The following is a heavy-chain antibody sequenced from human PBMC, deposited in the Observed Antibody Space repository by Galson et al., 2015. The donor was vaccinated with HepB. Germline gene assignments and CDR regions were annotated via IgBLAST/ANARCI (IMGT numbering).Heavy chain of an antibody. J-gene: IGHJ4*02. V-gene: IGHV3-21*04. CDR1: GFTFSSYS. Sequence: SLRLSCAASGFTFSSYSIIWVRQAPGKGLEWVSAISWNSYSIFYADSVKGRFTISRDDAKNSLYLQMNSLRDEDTAVYYCARGGLEVTRAFDYWGQGTLVTVSS. D-gene: IGHD4-11*01. CDR3: ARGGLEVTRAFDY. CDR2: ISWNSYSI.